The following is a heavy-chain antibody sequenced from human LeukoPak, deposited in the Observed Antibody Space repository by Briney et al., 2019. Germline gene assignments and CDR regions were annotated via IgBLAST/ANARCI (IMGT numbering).Heavy chain of an antibody. CDR1: GGSINSYY. Sequence: SETLSLTCTVSGGSINSYYWSWIRQPPGKGLEWIGYIYYSGSTNYNPSLKSRVTLSIDTSKNQFSLKLSSVTAADTAVYYCAREVPATTLVDYWGQGTLVTVSS. CDR2: IYYSGST. CDR3: AREVPATTLVDY. D-gene: IGHD1-26*01. V-gene: IGHV4-59*12. J-gene: IGHJ4*02.